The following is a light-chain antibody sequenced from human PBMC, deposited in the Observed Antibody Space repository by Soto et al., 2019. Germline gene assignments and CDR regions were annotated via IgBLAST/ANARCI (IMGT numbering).Light chain of an antibody. J-gene: IGKJ5*01. CDR2: WAS. V-gene: IGKV4-1*01. CDR1: QSVLYSSKNRNH. Sequence: DIVMTQSPDSLAVSLGERATINCKSSQSVLYSSKNRNHLAWYQQRPGQPPKVLIYWASTRESGVPDRVSGSGSGTEFSLAINGLQHEDFPPYSSPKPESYLWTFG. CDR3: PKPESYLWT.